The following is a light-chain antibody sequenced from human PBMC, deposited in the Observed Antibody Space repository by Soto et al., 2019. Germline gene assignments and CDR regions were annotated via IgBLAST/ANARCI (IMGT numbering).Light chain of an antibody. J-gene: IGKJ2*03. CDR3: QHYNNWPPYS. CDR2: KAS. Sequence: DIQMTQSPSTLSASVGDRVTITCRASQSISSWLAWYQQKPGKAPKLLIYKASSLESGVPSRFSGSGYGTEFTLTISSLQSEDFGVYYCQHYNNWPPYSFGQGTKVDIK. CDR1: QSISSW. V-gene: IGKV1-5*03.